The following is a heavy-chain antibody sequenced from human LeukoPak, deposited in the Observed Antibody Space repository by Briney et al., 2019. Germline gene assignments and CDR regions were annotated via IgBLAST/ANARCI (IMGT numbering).Heavy chain of an antibody. Sequence: GGSLRLSCAASGFTFSDYYMSWIRQAPGKGLEWVSYISTGSSYIYYADSVKGRFAISRDNAKNSLYLQMNSLRAEDTAVYYCARGYSYGYQEDAFDIWGQGTMVTVSS. CDR2: ISTGSSYI. CDR1: GFTFSDYY. J-gene: IGHJ3*02. V-gene: IGHV3-11*06. D-gene: IGHD5-18*01. CDR3: ARGYSYGYQEDAFDI.